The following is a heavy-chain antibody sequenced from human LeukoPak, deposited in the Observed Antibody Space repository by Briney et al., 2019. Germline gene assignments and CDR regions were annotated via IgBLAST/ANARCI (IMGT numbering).Heavy chain of an antibody. CDR2: ISSSSSYI. CDR1: GFTFSSYS. J-gene: IGHJ2*01. V-gene: IGHV3-21*01. D-gene: IGHD3-3*01. Sequence: GSLRLSCAASGFTFSSYSMNWVRQAPGKGLEWVSSISSSSSYIYYADSVKGRFTISRDNAMNSLYLQMNSLRAEDTAVYYCASVDRYEGFDLWGRGTLVTVSS. CDR3: ASVDRYEGFDL.